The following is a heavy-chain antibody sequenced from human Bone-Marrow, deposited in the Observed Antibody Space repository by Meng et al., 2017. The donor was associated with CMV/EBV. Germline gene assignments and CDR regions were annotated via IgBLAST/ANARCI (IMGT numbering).Heavy chain of an antibody. V-gene: IGHV3-30-3*01. Sequence: GGSLRLSCAASKFTFNRYAMHWVRQAPGKGLEWVAVISFDGSNKYYADSVKGRFTISRDNSKNTLYLQMNSLRSDDTAVYYCARAKWEGATPPTLGYWGQGTLVTVSS. CDR3: ARAKWEGATPPTLGY. D-gene: IGHD1-26*01. CDR1: KFTFNRYA. J-gene: IGHJ4*02. CDR2: ISFDGSNK.